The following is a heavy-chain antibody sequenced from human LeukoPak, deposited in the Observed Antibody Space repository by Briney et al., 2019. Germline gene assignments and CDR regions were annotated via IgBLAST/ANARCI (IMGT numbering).Heavy chain of an antibody. CDR3: VRDFGESSGYYFDY. Sequence: EGSLRLSCAASGFIFSRYWMHWVRQAPGKGLVWVSRINGDGSTLSYADSVKGRFTISRDNAKNTLYLQMNSLRAEDTAVYYCVRDFGESSGYYFDYWGQGTLVTVSS. V-gene: IGHV3-74*01. J-gene: IGHJ4*02. D-gene: IGHD3-22*01. CDR1: GFIFSRYW. CDR2: INGDGSTL.